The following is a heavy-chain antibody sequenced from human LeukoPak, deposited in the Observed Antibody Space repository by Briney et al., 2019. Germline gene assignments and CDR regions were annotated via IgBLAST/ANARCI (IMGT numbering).Heavy chain of an antibody. CDR3: ARDLRYCSSTSC. CDR1: GFTFSSYA. D-gene: IGHD2-2*01. V-gene: IGHV3-30-3*01. CDR2: ISYDGSNK. J-gene: IGHJ4*02. Sequence: GGPLRLSCAASGFTFSSYAMHWVRQAPGKGLEWVAVISYDGSNKYYADSVKGRFTISRDNSKNTLYLQMNSLRAEDTAVYYCARDLRYCSSTSCWGQGTLVTVSS.